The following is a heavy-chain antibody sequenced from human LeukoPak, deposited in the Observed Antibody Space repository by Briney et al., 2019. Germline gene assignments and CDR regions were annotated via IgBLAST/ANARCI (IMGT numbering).Heavy chain of an antibody. V-gene: IGHV4-31*03. CDR2: IYYSGST. CDR3: AREVSSGGYDAFDI. J-gene: IGHJ3*02. CDR1: GGSISSGGYY. D-gene: IGHD5-12*01. Sequence: SETLSLTCTVSGGSISSGGYYWSWIRQHPGKGLEWIGYIYYSGSTYYNPSLKSRVTISVDTSKNQFSLKLSSVTAADTAVYYCAREVSSGGYDAFDIWGQGTIVTVSS.